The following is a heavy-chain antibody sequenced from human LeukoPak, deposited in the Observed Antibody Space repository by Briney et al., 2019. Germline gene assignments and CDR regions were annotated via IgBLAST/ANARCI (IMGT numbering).Heavy chain of an antibody. J-gene: IGHJ6*02. CDR1: GGSISGSSYY. CDR3: ARSSTYCGGHCYLSPHYYYYSGMDV. D-gene: IGHD2-21*02. V-gene: IGHV4-39*07. Sequence: PSETLSLTCTVSGGSISGSSYYWGWIRQPPGKGLEWIGEINHSGSTNYNPSLKSRVTISVDTSKNQFSLKLSSVTAADTAVYYCARSSTYCGGHCYLSPHYYYYSGMDVWGQGTTVTVSS. CDR2: INHSGST.